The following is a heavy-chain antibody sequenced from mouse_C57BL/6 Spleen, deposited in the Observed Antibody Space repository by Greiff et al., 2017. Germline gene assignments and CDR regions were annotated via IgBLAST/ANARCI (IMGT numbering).Heavy chain of an antibody. CDR1: GFTFSDYY. CDR2: INYDGSST. V-gene: IGHV5-16*01. J-gene: IGHJ2*01. Sequence: EVQRVESEGGLVQPGSSMKLSCTASGFTFSDYYMAWVRQVPEKGLEWVANINYDGSSTYYLDSLKSRFIISRDNAKNILYLQMSSLKSEDTATYYCARDMDSSGLYDYWGQGTTLTVSS. CDR3: ARDMDSSGLYDY. D-gene: IGHD3-2*02.